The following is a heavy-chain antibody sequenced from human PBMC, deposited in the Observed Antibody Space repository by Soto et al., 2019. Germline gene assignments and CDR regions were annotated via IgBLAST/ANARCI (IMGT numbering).Heavy chain of an antibody. J-gene: IGHJ6*02. CDR2: IYYSGST. V-gene: IGHV4-61*01. Sequence: QVQLQETGPGLVKPSETLSLTCTVSGGSVSSGSYYWSWIRQPPGKGLEWIGYIYYSGSTNYNPSRKSRVTISVATSKNQFSLKLSSVTAADTAVYYCARDEYYDFWSGYYSRVGYYGMDVWGQGTTVTVSS. CDR1: GGSVSSGSYY. D-gene: IGHD3-3*01. CDR3: ARDEYYDFWSGYYSRVGYYGMDV.